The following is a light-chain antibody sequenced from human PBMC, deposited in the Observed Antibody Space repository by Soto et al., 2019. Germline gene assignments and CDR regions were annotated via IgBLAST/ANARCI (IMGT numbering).Light chain of an antibody. CDR1: QSVSSN. CDR2: DAS. V-gene: IGKV3-15*01. J-gene: IGKJ5*01. Sequence: EIVMTQSPATLSVSPGARAPLSCRASQSVSSNLAWHQQKPGQAPRILMYDASTRATGIPARPSGSGSGTEFTLTISSLQSEDFAVYYCQQYNNWPSFGQGTRLEIK. CDR3: QQYNNWPS.